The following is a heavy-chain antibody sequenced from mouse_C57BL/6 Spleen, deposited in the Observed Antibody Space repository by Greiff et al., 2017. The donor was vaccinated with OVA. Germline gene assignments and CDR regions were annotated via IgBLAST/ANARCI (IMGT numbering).Heavy chain of an antibody. CDR1: GFTFSDYG. D-gene: IGHD2-4*01. V-gene: IGHV5-17*01. CDR2: ISSGSSTI. Sequence: EVKLVESGGGLVKPGGSLKLSCAASGFTFSDYGMHWVRQAPEKGLEWVAYISSGSSTIYYADTVKGRFTISRDNAKNTLFLQMTSLRSEDTAMYYCARIDYDSYYFDYWGQGTTLTVSS. CDR3: ARIDYDSYYFDY. J-gene: IGHJ2*01.